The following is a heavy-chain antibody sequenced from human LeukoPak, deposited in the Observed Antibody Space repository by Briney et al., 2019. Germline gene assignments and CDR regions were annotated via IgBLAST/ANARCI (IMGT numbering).Heavy chain of an antibody. D-gene: IGHD2-15*01. Sequence: NPGGSLRLSCAASGFTFSNAWMSWVRQAPGKGLEWVGHISGEADGEPEEYAAPVKGRFFISRDDEKDTFYLQLNNLKIEDTAVYYCTVDIVWGQGTLVTVSS. J-gene: IGHJ4*02. CDR3: TVDIV. V-gene: IGHV3-15*01. CDR1: GFTFSNAW. CDR2: ISGEADGEPE.